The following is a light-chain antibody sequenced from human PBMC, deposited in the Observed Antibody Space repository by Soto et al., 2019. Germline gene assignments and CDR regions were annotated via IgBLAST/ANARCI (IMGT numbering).Light chain of an antibody. CDR3: SSYTSSSTPCV. J-gene: IGLJ1*01. CDR1: SSDVGGYNY. Sequence: QSVLTQPASVSGSPGQSITISCTGTSSDVGGYNYVSWYQQHPDKAPKLMIYDVNNRPSGVSDRFSGSKSGNTASLTISGLQAEDEADYYCSSYTSSSTPCVFGTGTKLTVL. CDR2: DVN. V-gene: IGLV2-14*01.